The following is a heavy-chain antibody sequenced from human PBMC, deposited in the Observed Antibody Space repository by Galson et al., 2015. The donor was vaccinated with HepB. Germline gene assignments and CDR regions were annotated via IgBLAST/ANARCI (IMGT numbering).Heavy chain of an antibody. CDR2: IKQDGSDI. CDR1: RFTITTLW. Sequence: SLRLSCAGSRFTITTLWMAWVRQAPGKGLEWVANIKQDGSDIRYLDSVKGRFTISRDNGDNLLYLQMNSLGVEDTAVYYCAGGPGWLVTEWGQGTMVTVSS. D-gene: IGHD3-22*01. CDR3: AGGPGWLVTE. J-gene: IGHJ1*01. V-gene: IGHV3-7*03.